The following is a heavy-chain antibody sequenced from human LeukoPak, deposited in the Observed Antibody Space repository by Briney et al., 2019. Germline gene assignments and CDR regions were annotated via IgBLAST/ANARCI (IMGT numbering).Heavy chain of an antibody. CDR2: LSPNSGDT. V-gene: IGHV1-2*02. J-gene: IGHJ4*02. D-gene: IGHD1-26*01. CDR1: GYTFTGYY. CDR3: ARGVGSTVQDF. Sequence: GASVKASCKASGYTFTGYYMHWVRQAPGQGLEWMGWLSPNSGDTKYAQKFQGRVTMTGETSISTAYMELSSLRSDDTAVYYCARGVGSTVQDFWAQGTLVTVSS.